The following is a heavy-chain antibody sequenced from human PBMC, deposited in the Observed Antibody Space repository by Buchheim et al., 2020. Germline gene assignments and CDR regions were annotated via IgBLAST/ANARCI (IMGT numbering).Heavy chain of an antibody. CDR3: ARAVVNYDSNVNHDYWYFDL. CDR1: GSTFRTYS. J-gene: IGHJ2*01. Sequence: EVQLVESGGGLVQPGGSLRLSCVASGSTFRTYSMNWVRQAPGKGLEWVSYISSGTSSIYYADSVKGRFTISRDDAKNSLYLQMGSLRDEDTAVYYCARAVVNYDSNVNHDYWYFDLWGRGTL. CDR2: ISSGTSSI. V-gene: IGHV3-48*02. D-gene: IGHD3-22*01.